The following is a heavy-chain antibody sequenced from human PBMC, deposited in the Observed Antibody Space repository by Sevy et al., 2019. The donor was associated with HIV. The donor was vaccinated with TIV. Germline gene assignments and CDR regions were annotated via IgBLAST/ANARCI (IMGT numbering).Heavy chain of an antibody. CDR1: GFPFSSYE. CDR2: ISSSGTNK. Sequence: WGSLRLSCAASGFPFSSYEMNWVRQAPGKGLEWVSYISSSGTNKYYSDSVRGRFTISRDNAKNSVYLQMNSLRAEDTALYYCARDLPPSATTVAHFDYWGQGTLVTVSS. V-gene: IGHV3-48*03. J-gene: IGHJ4*02. D-gene: IGHD4-17*01. CDR3: ARDLPPSATTVAHFDY.